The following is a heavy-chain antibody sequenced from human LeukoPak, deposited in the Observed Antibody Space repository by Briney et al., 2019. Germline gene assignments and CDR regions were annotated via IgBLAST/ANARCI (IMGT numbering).Heavy chain of an antibody. D-gene: IGHD6-13*01. CDR1: GFTFGDYA. Sequence: GGSLRLSCTASGFTFGDYAMSWVRQAPGKGLEWVGFIRSKAYGGTTEYAASVKGRFTISRDDSKSIAYLQMNSLKTEDTAVYYCTRAGRTLRTSSSWYNLGQGTLVTVSS. CDR3: TRAGRTLRTSSSWYN. V-gene: IGHV3-49*04. J-gene: IGHJ4*02. CDR2: IRSKAYGGTT.